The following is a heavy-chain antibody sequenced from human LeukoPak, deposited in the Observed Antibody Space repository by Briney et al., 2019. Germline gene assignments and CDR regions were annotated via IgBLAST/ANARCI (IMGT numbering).Heavy chain of an antibody. V-gene: IGHV3-9*01. D-gene: IGHD3-10*01. J-gene: IGHJ4*02. CDR3: AKLMVGGLTKSPFDS. CDR2: IHWTGGIV. CDR1: GFTFGDYS. Sequence: GGSLRLSCAGSGFTFGDYSMHWVRQAPGKGLEWISGIHWTGGIVAYAASVKGRFTISRDNAKNSLYLEMNSLKPGDTVLYYCAKLMVGGLTKSPFDSWGQGTLVTVSS.